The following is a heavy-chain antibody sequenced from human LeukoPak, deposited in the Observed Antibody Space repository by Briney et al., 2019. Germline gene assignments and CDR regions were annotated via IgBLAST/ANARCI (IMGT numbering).Heavy chain of an antibody. CDR1: GFTFSNAW. J-gene: IGHJ6*03. Sequence: GGSLRLSCAASGFTFSNAWMSWVRQAPGKGLEWVGRIKSKTDGGTTDYAAPVKGRFTISRDDSQNTLYLQMNSLKTEDTAVYYCTTDTGIAAAGYYYYSYMDVWGKGPRSPSP. CDR3: TTDTGIAAAGYYYYSYMDV. V-gene: IGHV3-15*01. CDR2: IKSKTDGGTT. D-gene: IGHD6-13*01.